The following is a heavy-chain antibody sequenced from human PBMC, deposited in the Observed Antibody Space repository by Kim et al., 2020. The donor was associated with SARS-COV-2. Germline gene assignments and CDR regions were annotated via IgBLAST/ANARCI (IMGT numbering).Heavy chain of an antibody. J-gene: IGHJ1*01. CDR2: ISWDGGST. CDR1: GFTFDDYT. CDR3: AKGVAVAGNFGFQH. Sequence: GGSLRLSCAASGFTFDDYTMHWVRQAPGKGLEWVSLISWDGGSTHYVESVKGRFTISRDNSKNSLYLQMNSLRTEDTALYYCAKGVAVAGNFGFQHWGQGTLVIVSS. D-gene: IGHD6-13*01. V-gene: IGHV3-43*01.